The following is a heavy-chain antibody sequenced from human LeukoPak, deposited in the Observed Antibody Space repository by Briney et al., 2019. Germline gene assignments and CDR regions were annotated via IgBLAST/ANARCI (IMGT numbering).Heavy chain of an antibody. J-gene: IGHJ4*02. CDR1: GFTVSSNN. D-gene: IGHD3-10*01. V-gene: IGHV3-53*01. CDR2: IYSGGNT. Sequence: GGSLRLSCAASGFTVSSNNMSWVRQAPGKGLEWVSVIYSGGNTYYADSVKGRFTISRDNSKNTLYLQMNSLRAEDTAVYYCASNRYGSRGDYWGQGTLVTVSS. CDR3: ASNRYGSRGDY.